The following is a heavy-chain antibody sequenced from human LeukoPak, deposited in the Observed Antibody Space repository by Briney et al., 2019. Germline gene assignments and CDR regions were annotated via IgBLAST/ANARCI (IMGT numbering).Heavy chain of an antibody. V-gene: IGHV1-24*01. CDR1: GYTLTELS. Sequence: ASVKVSCKVSGYTLTELSMHWVRQAPGKGLEWMGGFDPEDGETIYAQKFQGRVTMTEDTSTDTAYMELRSLRSDDTAVYYCARVRHDCSGGSCYRRETFDYWGQGTLVTVSS. D-gene: IGHD2-15*01. CDR2: FDPEDGET. CDR3: ARVRHDCSGGSCYRRETFDY. J-gene: IGHJ4*02.